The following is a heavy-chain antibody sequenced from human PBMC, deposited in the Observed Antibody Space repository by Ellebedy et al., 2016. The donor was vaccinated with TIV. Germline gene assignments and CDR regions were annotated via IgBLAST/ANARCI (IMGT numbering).Heavy chain of an antibody. CDR1: GYTFASYD. D-gene: IGHD2/OR15-2a*01. J-gene: IGHJ4*02. Sequence: ASVKVSCKASGYTFASYDINWVRQATGQGLEWMGWMNPNSGNTGYAQKFQGRVTMTRNTSISTAYMELSSLRSEDTAVYYCASGPRNEYTNVHGYWGQGTLVTVSS. CDR2: MNPNSGNT. V-gene: IGHV1-8*01. CDR3: ASGPRNEYTNVHGY.